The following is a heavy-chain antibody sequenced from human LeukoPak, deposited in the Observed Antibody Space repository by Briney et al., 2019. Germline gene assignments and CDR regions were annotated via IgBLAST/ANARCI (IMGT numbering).Heavy chain of an antibody. V-gene: IGHV4-39*07. Sequence: SETLSLTCTVSGGSISSSSYYWGWIRQPPGKGLEWIGSIYYSGSTYYNPSLKSRVTISVDTSKNQFSLKLSSVTAADTAVYYCARVRGDSEYYDFWSGRYLGWYFDLWGRGTLVTVSS. CDR1: GGSISSSSYY. CDR3: ARVRGDSEYYDFWSGRYLGWYFDL. J-gene: IGHJ2*01. D-gene: IGHD3-3*01. CDR2: IYYSGST.